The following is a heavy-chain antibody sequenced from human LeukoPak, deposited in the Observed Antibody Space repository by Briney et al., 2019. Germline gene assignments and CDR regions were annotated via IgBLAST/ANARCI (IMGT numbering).Heavy chain of an antibody. V-gene: IGHV4-30-4*08. D-gene: IGHD3-3*01. CDR2: IYYSGST. CDR3: ARCTIFGQDI. CDR1: GGSISSGDYY. J-gene: IGHJ3*02. Sequence: SETLSLTCAVSGGSISSGDYYWSWIRQPPGKGLEWIGYIYYSGSTYYNPSLKSGVTISVDTSKNQFSLKLSSVTAADTAVYYCARCTIFGQDIWGQGTMVTVSS.